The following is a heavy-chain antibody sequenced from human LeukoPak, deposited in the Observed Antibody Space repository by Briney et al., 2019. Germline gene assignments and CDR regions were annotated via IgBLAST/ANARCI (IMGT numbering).Heavy chain of an antibody. Sequence: GWSLRLSCATAGFTFSRHWMTWVRQAPGRGPEWVANIKQGGSERYYVHSVRGRFTIPIDNAKTELYLQMNSLRAEDTDVYYCARDGGHSTDLDYWGQGILVTVSS. CDR1: GFTFSRHW. V-gene: IGHV3-7*01. CDR3: ARDGGHSTDLDY. D-gene: IGHD2-8*02. CDR2: IKQGGSER. J-gene: IGHJ4*02.